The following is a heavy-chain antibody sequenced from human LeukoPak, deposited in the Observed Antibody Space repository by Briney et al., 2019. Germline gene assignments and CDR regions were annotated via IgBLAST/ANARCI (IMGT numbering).Heavy chain of an antibody. V-gene: IGHV3-23*01. CDR1: GFTFSSYA. Sequence: GGSLRLSCEASGFTFSSYAMSWVRQAPGKALEWVSGISGGEGSTYYADSVKDRFTISRDNSKNTVYLQMNSLRAEDTAVYYCAGSYVSRSFDYWGQGTLVTVSS. CDR3: AGSYVSRSFDY. J-gene: IGHJ4*02. CDR2: ISGGEGST. D-gene: IGHD3-16*01.